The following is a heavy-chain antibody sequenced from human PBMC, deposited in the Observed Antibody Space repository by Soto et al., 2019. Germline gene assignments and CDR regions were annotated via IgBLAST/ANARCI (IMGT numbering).Heavy chain of an antibody. CDR2: IYYSGST. J-gene: IGHJ5*02. Sequence: PSETLSLTCTVSGGSISSYYWSWIRQPPGKGLEWIGYIYYSGSTNYNPSLKSRVTISVDTSKNQFSLKLSSVTAADTAVYYCAGSSAPGYCSSTSCYPSGNWFDPWGQGTLVTVSS. CDR1: GGSISSYY. D-gene: IGHD2-2*03. V-gene: IGHV4-59*08. CDR3: AGSSAPGYCSSTSCYPSGNWFDP.